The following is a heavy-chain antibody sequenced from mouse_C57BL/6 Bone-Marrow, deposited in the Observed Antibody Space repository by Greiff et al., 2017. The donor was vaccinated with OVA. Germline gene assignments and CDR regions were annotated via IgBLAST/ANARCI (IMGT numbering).Heavy chain of an antibody. CDR3: ARECYYYGSSPYWYFDV. Sequence: VQLQPSGAELMKPGASVKLSCKATGYTFTGYWIEWVKQRPGHGLEWIGEILPGSGSTNYNEKFKGKATFTADTSSNTAYMQLSSLTTEDSAIYYCARECYYYGSSPYWYFDVWGTGTTVTVSS. CDR2: ILPGSGST. J-gene: IGHJ1*03. CDR1: GYTFTGYW. D-gene: IGHD1-1*01. V-gene: IGHV1-9*01.